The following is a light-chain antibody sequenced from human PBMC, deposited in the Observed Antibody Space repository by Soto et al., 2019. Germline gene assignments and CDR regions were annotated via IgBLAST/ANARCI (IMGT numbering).Light chain of an antibody. V-gene: IGKV3-20*01. CDR1: QSLSGNY. J-gene: IGKJ4*01. CDR2: GAS. Sequence: ENVLTQSPGTLSLSPGDRATLSCRASQSLSGNYLAWYQQKPGQAPRLLIYGASSRATGIPDRFSGSGSGTDFTLTISRLEPEDFAVYYCQQYGSSPPLTFGGGTKVDIK. CDR3: QQYGSSPPLT.